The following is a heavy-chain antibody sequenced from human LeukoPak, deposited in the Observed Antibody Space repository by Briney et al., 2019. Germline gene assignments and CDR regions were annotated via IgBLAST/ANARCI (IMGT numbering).Heavy chain of an antibody. V-gene: IGHV3-66*01. Sequence: GSQRLSCSASGLTVSSNSISLGRQAPGKGLEGGSVIYSGGSTYHADSVRGRFTISRDNSKNTLYLQMNSLRAEDTAVYYCASNKPDYSGSGSFYFDYWGQGTLVTVSS. J-gene: IGHJ4*02. CDR3: ASNKPDYSGSGSFYFDY. D-gene: IGHD3-10*01. CDR1: GLTVSSNS. CDR2: IYSGGST.